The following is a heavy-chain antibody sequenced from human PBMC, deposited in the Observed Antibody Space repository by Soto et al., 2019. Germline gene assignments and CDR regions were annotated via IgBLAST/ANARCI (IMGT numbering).Heavy chain of an antibody. CDR3: TRGHRSTPTGTGDF. Sequence: QPGGSLRLSCAASGFTFSMYWMHWVRQVPGKGPEWVSRINDDGSSTNYADSVKGRFTISRDNAKNTLYLQMNDLRAEDTAVYYCTRGHRSTPTGTGDFWGQGTLVTVSS. D-gene: IGHD1-1*01. CDR2: INDDGSST. V-gene: IGHV3-74*01. CDR1: GFTFSMYW. J-gene: IGHJ4*02.